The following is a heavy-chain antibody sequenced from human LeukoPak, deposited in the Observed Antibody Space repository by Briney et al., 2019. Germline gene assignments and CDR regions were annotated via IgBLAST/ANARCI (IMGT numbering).Heavy chain of an antibody. V-gene: IGHV3-30*18. CDR3: AKDLVGATNY. CDR2: ISYDGSNK. D-gene: IGHD1-26*01. Sequence: GGSLRLSCAASGFTFSSYGMHWVRQAPGKGLEWVAVISYDGSNKYYADSVKGRFTISRDNSKNTLYLQMNSLRAEDTAVYYRAKDLVGATNYWGQGTLVTVSS. CDR1: GFTFSSYG. J-gene: IGHJ4*02.